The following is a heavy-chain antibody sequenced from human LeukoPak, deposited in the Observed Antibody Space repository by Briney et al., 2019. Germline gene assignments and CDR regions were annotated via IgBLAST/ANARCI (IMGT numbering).Heavy chain of an antibody. V-gene: IGHV4-59*01. Sequence: SSETLSLTCTVSGGYISSYYWSWIRQPPGKGLEWIGYIYHNGNTNYNPSLKRRVTMSVDTSRNQFSLKLTSVTAADTAVYYCASLDYWGQGTLVTVSS. CDR1: GGYISSYY. J-gene: IGHJ4*02. CDR2: IYHNGNT. CDR3: ASLDY.